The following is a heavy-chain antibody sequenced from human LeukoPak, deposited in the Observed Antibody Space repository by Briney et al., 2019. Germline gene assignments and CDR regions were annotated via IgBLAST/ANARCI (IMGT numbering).Heavy chain of an antibody. CDR1: GGSISSYY. CDR3: AGERRDGDFSPNDAFDI. CDR2: IYYSGST. Sequence: SETLSLTCTVSGGSISSYYWSWIRQPPGKGLEWIGYIYYSGSTNYNPSLKSRVTISADTSNNQFSLKLSSVTATDTAVYFFAGERRDGDFSPNDAFDIWGQGTMVTVSS. D-gene: IGHD4-17*01. V-gene: IGHV4-59*01. J-gene: IGHJ3*02.